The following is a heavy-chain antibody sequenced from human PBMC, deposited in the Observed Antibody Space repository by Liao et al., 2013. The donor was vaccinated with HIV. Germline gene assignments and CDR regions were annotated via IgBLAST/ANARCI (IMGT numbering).Heavy chain of an antibody. Sequence: QVQLQESGPGLVKPSETLSLTCTVSGGSISSFYWSWIRQPPGKGLEWIGYIYYSGSTNYNPSLKSRVTISVDTSKNQFSLRLSSVTAADTAVYYCATLTTGGGSKWFDPWGQGTLVTVSS. V-gene: IGHV4-59*01. D-gene: IGHD3-16*01. CDR3: ATLTTGGGSKWFDP. CDR1: GGSISSFY. J-gene: IGHJ5*02. CDR2: IYYSGST.